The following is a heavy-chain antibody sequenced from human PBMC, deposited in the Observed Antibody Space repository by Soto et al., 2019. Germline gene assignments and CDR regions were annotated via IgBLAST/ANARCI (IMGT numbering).Heavy chain of an antibody. V-gene: IGHV4-34*01. CDR1: GGSLRGYN. CDR3: ARGQEGVVATH. D-gene: IGHD5-12*01. CDR2: VKDGGHA. J-gene: IGHJ4*02. Sequence: VQLQRGGAGLLKPSEPRSLTCAVTGGSLRGYNWGGIRRPPGKGLEWIGEVKDGGHANYSPSLRGRVTISSDTSNNQFLLRLYSVTAADTGVYYCARGQEGVVATHWDQGSLVTVSS.